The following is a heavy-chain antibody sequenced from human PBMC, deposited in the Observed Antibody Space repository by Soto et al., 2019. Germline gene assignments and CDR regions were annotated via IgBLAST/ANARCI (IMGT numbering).Heavy chain of an antibody. Sequence: SETLSLTCTVSGGSISSYYWSWIRQPPGKGLEWIAYIYYSGSTNYNPSLKSRVTISVDTSKNQFSLKLSSVTAADTAVYYCARGDGSVTASYYYYGMDVWGQGTTVTVSS. V-gene: IGHV4-59*01. CDR2: IYYSGST. D-gene: IGHD1-26*01. J-gene: IGHJ6*02. CDR3: ARGDGSVTASYYYYGMDV. CDR1: GGSISSYY.